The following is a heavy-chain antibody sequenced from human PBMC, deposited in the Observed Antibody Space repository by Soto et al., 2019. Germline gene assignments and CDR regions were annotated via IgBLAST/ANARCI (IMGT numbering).Heavy chain of an antibody. CDR2: IYPGDSDT. J-gene: IGHJ4*02. CDR3: ARHPVPHCSSTSCTEYYFDY. D-gene: IGHD2-2*01. V-gene: IGHV5-51*01. CDR1: GYSFTSYW. Sequence: PGESLKISCKGSGYSFTSYWIGWVRQMPGKGLEWMGIIYPGDSDTRYSPSFQGQVTISADKSISTAYLQWSSLKASDTAMYYCARHPVPHCSSTSCTEYYFDYWGQGTLVTVSS.